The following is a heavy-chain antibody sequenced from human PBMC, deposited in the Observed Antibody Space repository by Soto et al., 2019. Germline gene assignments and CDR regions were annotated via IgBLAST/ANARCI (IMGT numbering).Heavy chain of an antibody. CDR2: IRSKAKSYAT. CDR1: GFTFSGSA. D-gene: IGHD1-26*01. J-gene: IGHJ4*02. CDR3: KIEGDGFGY. Sequence: ESGGGLVPPGVSLKLSCAASGFTFSGSAMHWVRQASGKGLEWVGRIRSKAKSYATAYAASVQGRFTISRDDSKNTTYLQMNSLKTEETDVYYCKIEGDGFGYWGQGTLVTVSS. V-gene: IGHV3-73*01.